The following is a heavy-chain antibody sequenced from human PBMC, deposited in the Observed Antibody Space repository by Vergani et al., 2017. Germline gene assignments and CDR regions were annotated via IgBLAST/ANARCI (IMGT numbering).Heavy chain of an antibody. V-gene: IGHV3-23*01. CDR2: ISGSGGST. CDR1: GFTFSSYA. J-gene: IGHJ4*02. Sequence: EVQLLESGGGLVQPGGSLRLSCAASGFTFSSYAMSWVRQAPGKGLEWVAAISGSGGSTYYADSVEGRFTISRDNSKNTLYLQMNGLRAEDTAVYYCAKDPNYKGSGSYGLGFDYWGQGTLVTVSS. CDR3: AKDPNYKGSGSYGLGFDY. D-gene: IGHD3-10*01.